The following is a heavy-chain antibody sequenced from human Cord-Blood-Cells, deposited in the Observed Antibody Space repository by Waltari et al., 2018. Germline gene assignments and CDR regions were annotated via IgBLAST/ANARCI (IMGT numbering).Heavy chain of an antibody. CDR3: AREPLYYYGSGSYDY. CDR1: GFTFSSYS. V-gene: IGHV3-21*01. J-gene: IGHJ4*02. Sequence: EVQLVESGGGLVKPGGSLRLSCAASGFTFSSYSMNWVRQAPGKGLEWVSSISSSSSYIYYADSVKGRFTISRDNAKNSLYLQMNSLRAEDTAVYYCAREPLYYYGSGSYDYWGQGTLVTVSS. CDR2: ISSSSSYI. D-gene: IGHD3-10*01.